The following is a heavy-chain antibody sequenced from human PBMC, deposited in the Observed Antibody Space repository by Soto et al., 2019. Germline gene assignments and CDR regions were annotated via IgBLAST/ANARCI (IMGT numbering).Heavy chain of an antibody. CDR3: ARVLGPHRSTYGMDV. J-gene: IGHJ6*02. Sequence: SETLSLTCTVSGGSISSGGYYWSWIRQHPGKGLGWIGYIYYSGSTYYNPSLKSRVTISVDTSKNQFSLKLSSVTAADTAVYYCARVLGPHRSTYGMDVRGHGTTVTL. CDR1: GGSISSGGYY. CDR2: IYYSGST. D-gene: IGHD2-2*01. V-gene: IGHV4-31*03.